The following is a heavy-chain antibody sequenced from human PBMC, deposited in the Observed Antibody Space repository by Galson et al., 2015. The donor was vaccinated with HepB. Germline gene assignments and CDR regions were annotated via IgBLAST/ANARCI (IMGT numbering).Heavy chain of an antibody. Sequence: SLRLSCAASGFTFSNYAMTWVRQAPGRGLEWVSTISTSDGSTYYADSVKGRFTISRDNSKNTLYLQMNSLRAEDTAVYYCAKIKEVIILDYHMDVWGKGTTVTVSS. V-gene: IGHV3-23*01. CDR2: ISTSDGST. CDR1: GFTFSNYA. J-gene: IGHJ6*03. D-gene: IGHD3-3*01. CDR3: AKIKEVIILDYHMDV.